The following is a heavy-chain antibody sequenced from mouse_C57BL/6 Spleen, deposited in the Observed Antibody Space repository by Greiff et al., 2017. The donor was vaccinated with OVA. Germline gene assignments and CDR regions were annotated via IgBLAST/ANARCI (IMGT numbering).Heavy chain of an antibody. CDR2: SSDGESYT. J-gene: IGHJ2*01. Sequence: EVQLVESGGGLVKPGGSLKLSFAASGFPFSSYALSWVRQTTEKRLEGVATSSDGESYTYYPDNVKGRFTISRDNAKNNLYLQMSHLKSEDTAMYYCARDETGYYFDYWGQGTTLTVSS. D-gene: IGHD2-2*01. V-gene: IGHV5-4*01. CDR1: GFPFSSYA. CDR3: ARDETGYYFDY.